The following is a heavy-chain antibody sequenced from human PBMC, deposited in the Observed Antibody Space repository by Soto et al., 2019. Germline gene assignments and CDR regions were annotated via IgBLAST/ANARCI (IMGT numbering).Heavy chain of an antibody. CDR1: SGSISRGPYY. V-gene: IGHV4-31*03. Sequence: QVQLQESGPGLVKPSQTLSLTCNVSSGSISRGPYYWSWIRQHPGGGLEWIGSIYYSGSAYYNPSRESRVTMSIDTSKSHFSPKLISVTAADTAVYYCARGSMVRGVTPFDIWGHGTLGTVSS. CDR3: ARGSMVRGVTPFDI. J-gene: IGHJ3*02. D-gene: IGHD3-10*01. CDR2: IYYSGSA.